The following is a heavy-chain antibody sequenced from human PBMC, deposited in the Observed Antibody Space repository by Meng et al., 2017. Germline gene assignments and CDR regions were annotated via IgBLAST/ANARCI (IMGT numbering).Heavy chain of an antibody. D-gene: IGHD6-13*01. CDR3: ARDEDISAAGYLLGDF. CDR1: GYTFAAYW. Sequence: QAELMRSGPEVKSRGASVTVPCTPSGYTFAAYWIQWVRQAPGQGLEWMGRIDPKSDNTHYAQKFQGRVTMTRDTSISTAYMELSGLRSDDTAVYYCARDEDISAAGYLLGDFWGQGTLVTVSS. V-gene: IGHV1-2*06. CDR2: IDPKSDNT. J-gene: IGHJ4*02.